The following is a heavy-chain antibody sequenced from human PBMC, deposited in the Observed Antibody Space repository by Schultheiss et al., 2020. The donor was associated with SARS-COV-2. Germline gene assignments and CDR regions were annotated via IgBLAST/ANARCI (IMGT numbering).Heavy chain of an antibody. V-gene: IGHV4-61*05. Sequence: SETLSLTCTVSGGSISSGGYYWSWIRQPPGKGLEWIGYIYYSGSTNYNPSLKSRVTISVDKSKNQFSLKLSSVTAADTAVYYCASQPVTIFGVVMYYFDYWGQGTLVTVTS. D-gene: IGHD3-3*01. CDR1: GGSISSGGYY. J-gene: IGHJ4*02. CDR3: ASQPVTIFGVVMYYFDY. CDR2: IYYSGST.